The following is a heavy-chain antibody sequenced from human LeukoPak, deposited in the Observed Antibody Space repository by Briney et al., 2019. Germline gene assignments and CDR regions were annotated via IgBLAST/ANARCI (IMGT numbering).Heavy chain of an antibody. CDR2: ISSSSSYI. CDR3: ARVDYDILTGYYNSYYYMDV. J-gene: IGHJ6*03. Sequence: GGSLRLSCAASGFTFGSYEMNWVRQAPGKELEWVSSISSSSSYIYYADSVKGRFTISRDNAKNSLYLQMNSLRAEDTAVYYCARVDYDILTGYYNSYYYMDVWGKGTTVTVSS. V-gene: IGHV3-21*01. D-gene: IGHD3-9*01. CDR1: GFTFGSYE.